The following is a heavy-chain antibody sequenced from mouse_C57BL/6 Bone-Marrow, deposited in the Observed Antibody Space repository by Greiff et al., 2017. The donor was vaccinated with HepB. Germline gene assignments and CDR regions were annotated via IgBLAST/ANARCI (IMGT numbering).Heavy chain of an antibody. V-gene: IGHV1-15*01. CDR3: TNYGSSSYDFDY. CDR2: IDPETGGT. Sequence: QVQLQQSGAELVRPGASVTLSCKASGYTFTDYEMHWVKQTPVHGLEWIGAIDPETGGTAYNQKFKGKAILTADKSSSTAYMELRSLTSEDSAVYYCTNYGSSSYDFDYWGQGTTLTVSS. CDR1: GYTFTDYE. D-gene: IGHD1-1*01. J-gene: IGHJ2*01.